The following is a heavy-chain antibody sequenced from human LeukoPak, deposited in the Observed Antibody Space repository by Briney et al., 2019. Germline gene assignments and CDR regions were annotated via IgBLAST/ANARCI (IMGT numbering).Heavy chain of an antibody. J-gene: IGHJ6*03. Sequence: GGSLRLSCTASGFTFSSYGMSWVRQAPGKGLEWVSAISGSAVYTYYADSVKGRFIISRDNSKNTLYVQMNSLRAEDTAVYYCAKAPRFGARATEYYYYYMDVWGKGTTVTVSS. CDR2: ISGSAVYT. V-gene: IGHV3-23*01. D-gene: IGHD3-16*01. CDR1: GFTFSSYG. CDR3: AKAPRFGARATEYYYYYMDV.